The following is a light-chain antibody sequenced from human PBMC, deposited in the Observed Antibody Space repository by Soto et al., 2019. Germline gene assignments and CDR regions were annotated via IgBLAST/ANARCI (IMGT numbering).Light chain of an antibody. V-gene: IGLV1-40*01. Sequence: QPVLTQPPSVSGATGQRVTISCTGSSSNIGAGYDVHWYQQLPGTAPKLLIYGNSNRPSGVPDRFSGSKSGTSASLAITGLQAEDEADYYCQSYDSSLSRVFGGGTKLTVL. CDR2: GNS. CDR1: SSNIGAGYD. CDR3: QSYDSSLSRV. J-gene: IGLJ2*01.